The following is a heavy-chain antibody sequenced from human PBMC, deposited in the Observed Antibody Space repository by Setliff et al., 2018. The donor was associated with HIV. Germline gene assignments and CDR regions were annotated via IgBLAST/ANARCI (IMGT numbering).Heavy chain of an antibody. D-gene: IGHD6-13*01. V-gene: IGHV1-69*13. CDR3: ARDGPIAAAGTEGLWFDP. J-gene: IGHJ5*02. Sequence: SVKVSCKASGGTFSSYAISWVRQAPGQGLEWMGGIIPIFGTANYAQKFQGRVTITADESTSTAYMELSSLRSEDTAVSYCARDGPIAAAGTEGLWFDPWGQGTLVTVS. CDR1: GGTFSSYA. CDR2: IIPIFGTA.